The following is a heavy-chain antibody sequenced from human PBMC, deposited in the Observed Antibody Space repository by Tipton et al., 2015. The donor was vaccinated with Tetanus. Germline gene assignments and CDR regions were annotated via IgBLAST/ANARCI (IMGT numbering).Heavy chain of an antibody. CDR3: ARQDTLNYYYVGYFHD. D-gene: IGHD3-22*01. J-gene: IGHJ1*01. Sequence: TLSLTRTVSGSSITSTTHYWGWIRQAPGKGLEWIGIIYYSGSTYYNASLRSRVTISVDTSKNQFSLQLRSVTAADTAVYYCARQDTLNYYYVGYFHDWGQGTLVTVSS. V-gene: IGHV4-39*01. CDR2: IYYSGST. CDR1: GSSITSTTHY.